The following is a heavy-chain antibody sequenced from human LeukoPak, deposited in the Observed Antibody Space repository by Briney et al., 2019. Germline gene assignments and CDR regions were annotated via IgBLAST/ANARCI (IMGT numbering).Heavy chain of an antibody. CDR3: ARDGVVSSYYYGMDV. CDR1: GGSISSYY. V-gene: IGHV4-59*01. Sequence: SETLSLTCSVSGGSISSYYWSWIRQPPGKGLEWIGNIHYSGSTNYNPSLKSRVTISVDTSKNQSSLKLSSVTAADTAVYYCARDGVVSSYYYGMDVWGQGTTVTVSS. J-gene: IGHJ6*02. D-gene: IGHD2-15*01. CDR2: IHYSGST.